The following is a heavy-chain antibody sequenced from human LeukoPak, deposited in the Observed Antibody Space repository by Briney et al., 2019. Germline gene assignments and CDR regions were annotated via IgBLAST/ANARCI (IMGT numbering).Heavy chain of an antibody. Sequence: GGSLRLSCAASGFTFSSYGMHWVRQAPGKGLVWVSRMNTDGSRTDYADSVKGRFTISRDNAKNTLYLQMNSLGAEDTAVYSCASDFGGSDDYWGQGTLVTVSS. CDR1: GFTFSSYG. V-gene: IGHV3-74*01. J-gene: IGHJ4*02. CDR3: ASDFGGSDDY. D-gene: IGHD2-15*01. CDR2: MNTDGSRT.